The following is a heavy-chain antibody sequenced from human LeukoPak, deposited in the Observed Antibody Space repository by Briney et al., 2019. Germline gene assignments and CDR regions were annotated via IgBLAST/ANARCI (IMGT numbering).Heavy chain of an antibody. V-gene: IGHV1-69*13. CDR2: IIPIFGTA. Sequence: ASVKVSCKASGGTFSSYAISWVRRAPGQGLEWMGGIIPIFGTANYAQKFQGRVTITADESTSTAYMELSSLRSEDTAVYYCARRATMVTYFDYWGQGTLVTVSS. CDR3: ARRATMVTYFDY. D-gene: IGHD5-18*01. CDR1: GGTFSSYA. J-gene: IGHJ4*02.